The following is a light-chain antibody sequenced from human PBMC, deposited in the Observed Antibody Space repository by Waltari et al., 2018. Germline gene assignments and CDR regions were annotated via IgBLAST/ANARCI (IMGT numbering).Light chain of an antibody. J-gene: IGLJ3*02. CDR2: DVR. CDR1: SSDVGGYKY. V-gene: IGLV2-11*01. CDR3: CSYAGSRWV. Sequence: QSALTQPRPVSGSPGQSVTISCPGTSSDVGGYKYASWYQQPPGKAPKLMIFDVRKRPSGVPDRFSGSKSGSTASLTISGLQAEDEADYYCCSYAGSRWVFGGGTKLTVL.